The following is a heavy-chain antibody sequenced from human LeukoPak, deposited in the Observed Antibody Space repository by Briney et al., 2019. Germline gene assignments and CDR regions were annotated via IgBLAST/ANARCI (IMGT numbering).Heavy chain of an antibody. CDR3: ARDSYDYVWGSSNFDY. CDR2: IYTSGST. CDR1: GGSISSGSYY. V-gene: IGHV4-61*02. D-gene: IGHD3-16*01. Sequence: SETLSLTCTVSGGSISSGSYYWSWIRQPAGKGLEWIGRIYTSGSTNYNPSLKSRVTISVDTSKNQFSLKLSSVTAADTAVYYCARDSYDYVWGSSNFDYWGQGTLATVSS. J-gene: IGHJ4*02.